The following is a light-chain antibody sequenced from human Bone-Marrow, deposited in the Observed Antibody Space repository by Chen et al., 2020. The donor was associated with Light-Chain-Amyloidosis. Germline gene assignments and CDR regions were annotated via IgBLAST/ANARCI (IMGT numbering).Light chain of an antibody. J-gene: IGLJ2*01. CDR3: QSYDSSLSGVV. CDR1: SSNIGAGYD. V-gene: IGLV1-40*01. CDR2: GNN. Sequence: QSVLTQPPSVSGAPGQRVTISCTGSSSNIGAGYDVHWYQQPPGTAPKLLIYGNNNRPSGAPDRFSGSKSGTSASLAITGLQAEDEADYYCQSYDSSLSGVVFGGGTKLTVL.